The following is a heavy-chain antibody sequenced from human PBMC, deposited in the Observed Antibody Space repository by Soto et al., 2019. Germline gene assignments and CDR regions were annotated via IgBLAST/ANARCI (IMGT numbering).Heavy chain of an antibody. V-gene: IGHV1-8*02. CDR2: TNTKTTNT. CDR3: TRGRSGGP. D-gene: IGHD2-15*01. Sequence: ASVKVSCKASGYTFTNFEINWVRQATGQGPEWMGWTNTKTTNTDYAQKFQGRVTMTSSASIGTAFMELSSLRYEDTAVYYCTRGRSGGPWGQGTTVTVSS. J-gene: IGHJ6*02. CDR1: GYTFTNFE.